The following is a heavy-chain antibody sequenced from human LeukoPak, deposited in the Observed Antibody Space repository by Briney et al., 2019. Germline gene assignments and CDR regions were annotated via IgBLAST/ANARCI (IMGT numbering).Heavy chain of an antibody. CDR3: ARERGGDYGDSWYYFDY. V-gene: IGHV1-46*01. J-gene: IGHJ4*02. Sequence: ASVKVSCKASGYTFTSYGISWVRQAPGQGLEWMGIINPSGGSTSYAQKFQGRVTMTRDMSTSTVYMELSSLRSEDTAVYYCARERGGDYGDSWYYFDYWGQGTLVTVSS. CDR2: INPSGGST. D-gene: IGHD4-17*01. CDR1: GYTFTSYG.